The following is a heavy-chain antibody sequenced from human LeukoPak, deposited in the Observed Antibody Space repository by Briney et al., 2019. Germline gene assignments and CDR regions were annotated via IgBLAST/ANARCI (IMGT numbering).Heavy chain of an antibody. CDR1: GGSFSGYY. V-gene: IGHV4-34*01. Sequence: PSETLSLTCAVYGGSFSGYYWSWIRQPPGKGLEWIGEINHSGGTNYNPSLKSRVTISLDTSKNQFSLKLSSVTAADTAVYYCARGSSSRLIPYYFDYWGQGTLVTVSS. CDR2: INHSGGT. D-gene: IGHD6-6*01. J-gene: IGHJ4*02. CDR3: ARGSSSRLIPYYFDY.